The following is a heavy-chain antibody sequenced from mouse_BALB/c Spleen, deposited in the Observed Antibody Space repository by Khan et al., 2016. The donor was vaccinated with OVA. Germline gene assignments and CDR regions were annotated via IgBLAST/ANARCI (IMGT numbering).Heavy chain of an antibody. J-gene: IGHJ3*01. CDR1: GYSTTSEYT. Sequence: EVQLQESGPGLVKPSQSLSLTCTVTGYSTTSEYTWNWIRQFPGNKLEWMGFISYSGNTRYNPSLKSRISITRDTSKNQFFLQLNSVTSEDTATYYCARKDYYDYDPFPYWGQGTLVTVSA. CDR2: ISYSGNT. D-gene: IGHD2-4*01. CDR3: ARKDYYDYDPFPY. V-gene: IGHV3-2*02.